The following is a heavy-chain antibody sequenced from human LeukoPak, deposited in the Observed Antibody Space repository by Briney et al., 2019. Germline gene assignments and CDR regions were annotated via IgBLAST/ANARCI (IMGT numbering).Heavy chain of an antibody. CDR2: INSDGRST. CDR1: GFTFSSYW. CDR3: ARHSSGYYHYDY. Sequence: GGSLRLSCAASGFTFSSYWMHWVRQAPGRGLVWVSRINSDGRSTSYADSVKGRFTISRDNSKNTLHLQMNSLRAEDTAVYYCARHSSGYYHYDYWGPGTPVTVAS. V-gene: IGHV3-74*01. J-gene: IGHJ4*02. D-gene: IGHD3-22*01.